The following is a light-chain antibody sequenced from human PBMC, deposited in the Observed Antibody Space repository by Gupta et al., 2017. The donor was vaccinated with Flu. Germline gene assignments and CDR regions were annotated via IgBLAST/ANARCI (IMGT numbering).Light chain of an antibody. CDR2: EVN. V-gene: IGLV2-14*01. CDR3: NSYTRSSTLV. Sequence: QSALTQPASVSGSPGQSITISCTGTNSDVGGYNYVSWYQQHPGKAPKLIIYEVNHRPFGVSSRFSGSKSANTASLTISGLQAEDEAEYYCNSYTRSSTLVFGGGTKVTVL. CDR1: NSDVGGYNY. J-gene: IGLJ2*01.